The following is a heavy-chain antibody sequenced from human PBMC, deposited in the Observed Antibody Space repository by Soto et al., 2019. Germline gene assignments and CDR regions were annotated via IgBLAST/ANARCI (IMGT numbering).Heavy chain of an antibody. CDR3: AHSLIGYYYDSSGSNWFDP. CDR2: IYWDDDK. CDR1: GFSLSTSGVG. D-gene: IGHD3-22*01. V-gene: IGHV2-5*02. J-gene: IGHJ5*02. Sequence: SGPTLVNPTQTLTLTCTFSGFSLSTSGVGVGWIRQPPGKALEWLALIYWDDDKRYSPSLKSRLTITKDTSKNQVVLTMTNMDPVDTASYYCAHSLIGYYYDSSGSNWFDPWGQGTLVTVSS.